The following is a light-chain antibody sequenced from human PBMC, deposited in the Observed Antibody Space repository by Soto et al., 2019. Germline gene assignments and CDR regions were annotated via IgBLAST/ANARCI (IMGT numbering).Light chain of an antibody. CDR2: GAS. CDR3: QHYGTSPRT. J-gene: IGKJ1*01. Sequence: EIVMTQSPATLSVSPGERATLSCRASQSVSSSYLAWYQQKPGQAPRLLIYGASSRATGIPDRFSGSGSGTDFTLTINRLEPEDFAVYYCQHYGTSPRTFGPGTKVDIK. CDR1: QSVSSSY. V-gene: IGKV3-20*01.